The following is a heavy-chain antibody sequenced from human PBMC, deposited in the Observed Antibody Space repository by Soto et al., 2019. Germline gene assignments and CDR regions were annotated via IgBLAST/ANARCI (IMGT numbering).Heavy chain of an antibody. CDR2: ISYDGANT. CDR3: AKDPSGYSIPFDP. D-gene: IGHD6-13*01. CDR1: GFTFSDYG. J-gene: IGHJ5*02. Sequence: QVQLVGSGGGVVQPGRSLRLSCSASGFTFSDYGMHWVRQAPGKRPEWVAVISYDGANTYYADSVKGRFTISRDNSKNTLWLQMNSLRVEDTAVYYCAKDPSGYSIPFDPWGQGTLVTVSS. V-gene: IGHV3-30*18.